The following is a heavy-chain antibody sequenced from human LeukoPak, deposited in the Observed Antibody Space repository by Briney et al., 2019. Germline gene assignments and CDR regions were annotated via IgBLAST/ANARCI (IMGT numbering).Heavy chain of an antibody. J-gene: IGHJ6*03. V-gene: IGHV4-31*03. CDR3: ARSLDIGHYYYYMDV. CDR2: IYYSGST. CDR1: GDSINTGGYY. D-gene: IGHD3-9*01. Sequence: SEILSLTCFVSGDSINTGGYYWSWIRQHPGKGLEWIGYIYYSGSTFYNPSLKSRVTISIDTSKNHFSRKMSSVTAADTAVYYCARSLDIGHYYYYMDVWGEGTTVTVSS.